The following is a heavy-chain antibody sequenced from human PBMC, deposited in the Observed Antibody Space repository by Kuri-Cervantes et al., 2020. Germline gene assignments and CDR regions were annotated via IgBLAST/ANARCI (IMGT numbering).Heavy chain of an antibody. D-gene: IGHD3-3*01. CDR3: TTVISTYDFWSGPYWYFDL. CDR1: GFTFSNAW. CDR2: IKSKTDGGTT. Sequence: GGSLRLSCAASGFTFSNAWMSWVRQAPGKGLEWVGRIKSKTDGGTTDYAAPVKDRFTISRDDSKNTLYLQMNSLKTEDTAVYYCTTVISTYDFWSGPYWYFDLWGRGTLVTVSS. J-gene: IGHJ2*01. V-gene: IGHV3-15*01.